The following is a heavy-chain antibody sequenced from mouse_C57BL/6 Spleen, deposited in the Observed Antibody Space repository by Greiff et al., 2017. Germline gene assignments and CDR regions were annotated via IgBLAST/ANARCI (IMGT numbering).Heavy chain of an antibody. V-gene: IGHV5-9*01. D-gene: IGHD2-3*01. CDR2: ISGGGGNT. CDR3: ARSYDGYWYFDV. Sequence: DVQLVESGGGLVKPGGSLKLSCAASGFTFSSYTMSWVRQAPEKRLEWVATISGGGGNTYYPDSVKGRFTISRDNAKNTLYLQMSSLRSEDTALYYCARSYDGYWYFDVWGTGTTVTVSS. CDR1: GFTFSSYT. J-gene: IGHJ1*03.